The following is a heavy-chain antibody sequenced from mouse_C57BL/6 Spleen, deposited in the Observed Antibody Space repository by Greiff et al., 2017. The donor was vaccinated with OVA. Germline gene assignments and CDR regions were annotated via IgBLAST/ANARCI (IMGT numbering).Heavy chain of an antibody. V-gene: IGHV1-15*01. Sequence: VQLQESGAELVRPGASVTLSCKASGYTFTDYEMHWVKQTPVHGLEWIGAIDPETGGTAYNQKFKGKAILTADKSSSTAYMELRSLTSEDSAVYYCTRPTGTDYWGQGTTLTVSS. CDR2: IDPETGGT. CDR3: TRPTGTDY. CDR1: GYTFTDYE. D-gene: IGHD4-1*02. J-gene: IGHJ2*01.